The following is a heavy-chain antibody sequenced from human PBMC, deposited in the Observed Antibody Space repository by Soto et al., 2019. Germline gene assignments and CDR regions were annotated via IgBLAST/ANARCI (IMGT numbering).Heavy chain of an antibody. V-gene: IGHV4-59*08. J-gene: IGHJ4*02. CDR3: ARRYGFSFDY. Sequence: QVQLQESGPGLVKPSETLSLTCTVSGGSISSYYWSWIRQPPGKGLEWIGYIYYSGSTNYNPSLKSRVTISVTTSNNQFSLKLSAVTAADTAVYYCARRYGFSFDYWGQGTLVSVSS. D-gene: IGHD1-1*01. CDR2: IYYSGST. CDR1: GGSISSYY.